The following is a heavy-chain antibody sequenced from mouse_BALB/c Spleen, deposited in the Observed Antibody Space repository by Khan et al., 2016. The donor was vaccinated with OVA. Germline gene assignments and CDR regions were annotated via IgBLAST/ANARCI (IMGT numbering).Heavy chain of an antibody. V-gene: IGHV1-19*01. CDR1: GYSFTGYT. J-gene: IGHJ3*01. D-gene: IGHD2-13*01. CDR2: INPYNGGT. CDR3: VGSASSGDYVEAWFAY. Sequence: EVQLQQSGPELVKPGASMKMSCKASGYSFTGYTMNWVKQSRVKNLEWIGLINPYNGGTAYNQKFGGKATLTVDKSSNTAYMELISLTSEDSAVYYCVGSASSGDYVEAWFAYWGQGTLVTVSA.